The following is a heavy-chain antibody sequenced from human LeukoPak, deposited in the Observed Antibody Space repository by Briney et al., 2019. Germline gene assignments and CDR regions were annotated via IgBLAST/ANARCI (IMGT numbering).Heavy chain of an antibody. Sequence: GGSLRLSCAASGFTFSSYAMHWVRQAPGKGLEWVAVISYDGSNKYYADSVKGRFTISRDNSKNTLYLQMNSLRAEDTAVYYCARDRHGDYATDYWGQGTLVTVSS. J-gene: IGHJ4*02. CDR1: GFTFSSYA. CDR2: ISYDGSNK. CDR3: ARDRHGDYATDY. D-gene: IGHD4-17*01. V-gene: IGHV3-30-3*01.